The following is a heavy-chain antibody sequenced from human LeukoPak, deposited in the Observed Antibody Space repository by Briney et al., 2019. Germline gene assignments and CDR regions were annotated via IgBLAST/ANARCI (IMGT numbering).Heavy chain of an antibody. Sequence: GGSLRLSCAASGFTFSSYSMNWVRQAPGKGLEWVSSISSSSSYIYYADSVKGRFTISRDNAKNSLYLQMNSLRADDTAIYYCARDSLVDYIDFWGQGTLVTVSS. J-gene: IGHJ4*02. CDR3: ARDSLVDYIDF. V-gene: IGHV3-21*01. D-gene: IGHD2-15*01. CDR2: ISSSSSYI. CDR1: GFTFSSYS.